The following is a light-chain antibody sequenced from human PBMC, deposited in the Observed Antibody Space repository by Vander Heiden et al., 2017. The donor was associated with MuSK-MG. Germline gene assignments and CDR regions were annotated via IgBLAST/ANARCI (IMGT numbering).Light chain of an antibody. J-gene: IGKJ3*01. CDR2: WAS. V-gene: IGKV4-1*01. CDR3: QRYDSTPFT. CDR1: QSVLYSSNNKNY. Sequence: DIVMTQSPDSLAVSLGERATINCKSSQSVLYSSNNKNYLAWYQQKPGQPPKLLIYWASTRESGVPDRFSGSGSGTDFTLTISSLQAEDVAVYYCQRYDSTPFTFGPGTKVDIK.